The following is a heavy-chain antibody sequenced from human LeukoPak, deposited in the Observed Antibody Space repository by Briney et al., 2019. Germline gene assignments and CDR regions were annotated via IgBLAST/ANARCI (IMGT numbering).Heavy chain of an antibody. J-gene: IGHJ4*02. CDR2: IYNSGST. D-gene: IGHD1-26*01. CDR3: ASTYSGSYYYYVDY. Sequence: PSKTLSLTCNVSGGSISSYYWSWIRQPAGQGLEWIGRIYNSGSTNYNPSLKIRVTMSVDTSKNQVSLKLSSVTAADTAVYYCASTYSGSYYYYVDYWGQGTLVTVSS. V-gene: IGHV4-4*07. CDR1: GGSISSYY.